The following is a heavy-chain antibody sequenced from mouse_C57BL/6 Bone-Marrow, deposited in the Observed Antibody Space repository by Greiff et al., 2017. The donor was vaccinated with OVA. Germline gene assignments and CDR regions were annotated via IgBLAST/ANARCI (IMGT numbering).Heavy chain of an antibody. CDR2: IHPNSGST. CDR3: AREDYYGKNY. Sequence: QVQLQQPGAELVKPRASVKLSCKASGYTFTSYWMHWVKQRPGQGLEWIGMIHPNSGSTNYNEKFKSKATLTVDKSSSTAYMQLSSLTSEDSAVYYCAREDYYGKNYWGQGTTLTVSS. D-gene: IGHD1-1*01. J-gene: IGHJ2*01. CDR1: GYTFTSYW. V-gene: IGHV1-64*01.